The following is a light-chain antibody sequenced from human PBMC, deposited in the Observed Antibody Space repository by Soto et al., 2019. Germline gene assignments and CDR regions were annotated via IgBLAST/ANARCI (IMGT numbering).Light chain of an antibody. J-gene: IGLJ1*01. CDR3: SSYTTSSTRV. CDR1: SSDVGAYDY. Sequence: QSVLTQPASVSGSPGQSITISCTGTSSDVGAYDYVSWYQQHPDKAPKLTIYEVSYRPSGVSNRFSGSKSVNTATLTISGLQAEDEADYYCSSYTTSSTRVFGTGTKVTVL. V-gene: IGLV2-14*03. CDR2: EVS.